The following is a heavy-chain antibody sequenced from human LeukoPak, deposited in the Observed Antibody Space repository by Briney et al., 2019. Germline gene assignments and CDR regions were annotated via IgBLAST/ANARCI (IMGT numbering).Heavy chain of an antibody. D-gene: IGHD3-9*01. CDR1: GGSISSYY. CDR3: ARARYVNSFYAFDI. Sequence: SETLSLTCTVSGGSISSYYWSWIPLPPGKGLEWISYLSKSGNTHYSPSLKSRVTIFGDTSKNQFFLKLSSVTAADTAMYYCARARYVNSFYAFDIWGQGTLVTVSS. V-gene: IGHV4-59*01. CDR2: LSKSGNT. J-gene: IGHJ3*02.